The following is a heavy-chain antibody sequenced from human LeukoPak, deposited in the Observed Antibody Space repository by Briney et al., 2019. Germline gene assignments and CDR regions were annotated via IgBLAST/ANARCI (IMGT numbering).Heavy chain of an antibody. D-gene: IGHD5-12*01. CDR2: IWYDGSNK. CDR1: GFTFSSYG. Sequence: SGRSLRLSCAAPGFTFSSYGMHWVRQAPGKGLEWVAVIWYDGSNKYYADSVKGRFTISRDNSKNTLYLQMNSLRAEDTAVYYCAREEGSGYDSEQQLIWGFDYWAREPWSPSHQ. J-gene: IGHJ4*02. V-gene: IGHV3-33*01. CDR3: AREEGSGYDSEQQLIWGFDY.